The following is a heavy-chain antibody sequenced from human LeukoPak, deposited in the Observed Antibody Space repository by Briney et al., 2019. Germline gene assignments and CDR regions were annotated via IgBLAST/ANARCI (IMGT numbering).Heavy chain of an antibody. V-gene: IGHV4-61*01. Sequence: SETLSLTCTVSGGSVSSGSYYWSWIRQPPGQGLEWIGYIYYSGSTNYNPSLKSRVTISVDTSKNQFSLKLSSVTAADTAVYYCARQHPMVRGVIGFDPWGQGTLVTVSS. CDR1: GGSVSSGSYY. J-gene: IGHJ5*02. D-gene: IGHD3-10*01. CDR2: IYYSGST. CDR3: ARQHPMVRGVIGFDP.